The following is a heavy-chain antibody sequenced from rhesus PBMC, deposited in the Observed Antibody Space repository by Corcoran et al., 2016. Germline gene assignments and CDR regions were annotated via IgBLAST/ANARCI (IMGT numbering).Heavy chain of an antibody. Sequence: QLQLQESGPGLVKPSETLSLTCAVSGYSISSGYGWSWIRQPPGKGLEWIGYISYSESTSYNPSLKSRVTISRDTSKNQFSLKLSSVTAADTAVYYCARPGVSLYFDYWGQGVLVTVSS. V-gene: IGHV4-122*02. J-gene: IGHJ4*01. CDR3: ARPGVSLYFDY. CDR1: GYSISSGYG. D-gene: IGHD3-34*01. CDR2: ISYSEST.